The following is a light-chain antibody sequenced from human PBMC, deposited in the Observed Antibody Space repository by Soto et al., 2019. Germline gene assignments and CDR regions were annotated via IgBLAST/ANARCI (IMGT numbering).Light chain of an antibody. Sequence: VLTQSPATVSSSPGETATLSCRASQYVGTRLAWYQHKPGQAPRLLIYGASTGATGLPARFSGSGSGTEFTLTINSLQAEDCAVYYCQQYYNWPRTFGQGTRLEIK. J-gene: IGKJ5*01. V-gene: IGKV3-15*01. CDR2: GAS. CDR3: QQYYNWPRT. CDR1: QYVGTR.